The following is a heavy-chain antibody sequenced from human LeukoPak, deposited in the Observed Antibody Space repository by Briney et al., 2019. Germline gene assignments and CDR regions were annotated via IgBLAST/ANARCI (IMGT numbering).Heavy chain of an antibody. CDR3: ARDTQQLVLFYYYYYMDV. V-gene: IGHV1-2*02. CDR2: INPNSGGT. Sequence: ASVKVSCKASGYTFTGYYMHWVRQAPGQGLEWMGWINPNSGGTNYAQKLQGRVTMTTDTSTSTAYMELRSLRSDDTAVYYCARDTQQLVLFYYYYYMDVWGEGTTVTVSS. D-gene: IGHD6-6*01. J-gene: IGHJ6*03. CDR1: GYTFTGYY.